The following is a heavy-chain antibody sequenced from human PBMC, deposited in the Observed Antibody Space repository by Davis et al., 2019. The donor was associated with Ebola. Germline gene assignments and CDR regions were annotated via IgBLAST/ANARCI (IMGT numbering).Heavy chain of an antibody. CDR2: ISYDGSNK. Sequence: GESLMISCAASGFTFSSYSMNWVRQAPGKGLEWVAVISYDGSNKYYADSVKGRFTISRDNSKNTLYLQMNSLRAEDTAVYYCAREDYGDYFDYWGQGTLVTVSS. D-gene: IGHD4-17*01. CDR3: AREDYGDYFDY. CDR1: GFTFSSYS. V-gene: IGHV3-30*03. J-gene: IGHJ4*02.